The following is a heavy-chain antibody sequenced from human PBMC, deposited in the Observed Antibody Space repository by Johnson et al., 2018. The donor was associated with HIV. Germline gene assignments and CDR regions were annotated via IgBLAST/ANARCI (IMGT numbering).Heavy chain of an antibody. CDR1: GFTFSSYW. CDR3: ARDEPTDDAFDI. V-gene: IGHV3-30*14. Sequence: QVQLVESGGGLVQPGGSLRLSCAASGFTFSSYWMSWVRQAPGKGLEWVAVISYDGSNKYYADSVKGRFTISRDNSKNTLYLQMGSLRAEDMAVYYCARDEPTDDAFDIWGQGTMVTVSS. CDR2: ISYDGSNK. J-gene: IGHJ3*02.